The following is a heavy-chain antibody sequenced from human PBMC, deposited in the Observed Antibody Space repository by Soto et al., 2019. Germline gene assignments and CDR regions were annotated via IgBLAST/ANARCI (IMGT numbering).Heavy chain of an antibody. D-gene: IGHD6-13*01. CDR1: GYTFTNYG. V-gene: IGHV1-18*01. J-gene: IGHJ4*02. Sequence: ASVKVSCKASGYTFTNYGISWVRQAPGQGLEWMGWISAYNGNTNYAQKLQGRVTMTTDTSTSTAYMDLRSLRSDDTAVYYCARDGVAAAGTATYYFDYWGQGTLVTVSS. CDR2: ISAYNGNT. CDR3: ARDGVAAAGTATYYFDY.